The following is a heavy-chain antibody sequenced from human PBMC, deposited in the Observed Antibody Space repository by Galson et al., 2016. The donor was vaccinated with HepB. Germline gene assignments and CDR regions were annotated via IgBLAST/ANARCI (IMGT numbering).Heavy chain of an antibody. CDR2: IDPSGSYT. CDR1: EYVFTSYW. D-gene: IGHD6-25*01. CDR3: ARSPGIAAYNGVDP. V-gene: IGHV5-10-1*01. J-gene: IGHJ5*02. Sequence: QSGAEVKKPGESLRISCKGSEYVFTSYWISWVRQTPGKGLEWMGMIDPSGSYTNYSPSFQGHVTISADKSISTAYLQWSSLMASDTAMYYCARSPGIAAYNGVDPWGQGTVVTVSS.